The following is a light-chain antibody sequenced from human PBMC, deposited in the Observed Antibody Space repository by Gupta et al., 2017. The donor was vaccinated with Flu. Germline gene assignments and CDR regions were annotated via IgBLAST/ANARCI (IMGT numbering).Light chain of an antibody. J-gene: IGKJ4*01. CDR3: QQYGR. CDR1: QDISEY. V-gene: IGKV1-33*01. Sequence: DIQMTQSPTSLTTSVGDRVTITCQASQDISEYLNWYQQKPGKAPKLLIYDASKLETGVTSRLSGSGSGTDFTCPISRLQAEDSATYDGQQYGRFGGGTXVEIK. CDR2: DAS.